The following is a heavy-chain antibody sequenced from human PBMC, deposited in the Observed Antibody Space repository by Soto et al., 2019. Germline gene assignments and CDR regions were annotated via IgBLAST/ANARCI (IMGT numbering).Heavy chain of an antibody. CDR2: ISAYNGNT. V-gene: IGHV1-18*04. CDR1: GYTFTSYG. Sequence: GSVKVSCKVSGYTFTSYGISWVRQAPGQGLEWMGWISAYNGNTNYAQKLQGRVTMTTDTSTSTAYMELRSLRSDDTAVYYCARVGYSYGYIYYGMDVRGQGTTVTVSS. D-gene: IGHD5-18*01. CDR3: ARVGYSYGYIYYGMDV. J-gene: IGHJ6*02.